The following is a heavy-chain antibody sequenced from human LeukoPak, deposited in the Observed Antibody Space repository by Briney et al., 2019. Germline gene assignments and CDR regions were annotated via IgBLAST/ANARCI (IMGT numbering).Heavy chain of an antibody. J-gene: IGHJ4*02. D-gene: IGHD5-24*01. CDR2: IKQDGSDK. Sequence: GGSLRLSCAASGFTISNYWMSWVRQAPGKGLEWVANIKQDGSDKYYVDSVKGRFTISRDNAKNSLYLQMNSLRAEDTAVYYCARETPRRGETRDGYRWGQGTLVTVSS. V-gene: IGHV3-7*01. CDR1: GFTISNYW. CDR3: ARETPRRGETRDGYR.